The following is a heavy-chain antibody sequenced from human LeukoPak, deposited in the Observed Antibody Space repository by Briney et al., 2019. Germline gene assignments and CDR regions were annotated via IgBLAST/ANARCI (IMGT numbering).Heavy chain of an antibody. CDR3: ARGGDYYDILTGYYDY. J-gene: IGHJ4*02. V-gene: IGHV4-38-2*02. CDR1: GYSISSGYY. D-gene: IGHD3-9*01. CDR2: IYHSGST. Sequence: PSETLSLTCTVSGYSISSGYYWGWIRQPPGKGLEWIGSIYHSGSTYYNPSLKSRVTISVDTSKNQFSLKLSSVTAADTAVYYCARGGDYYDILTGYYDYWGQGTLVTVSS.